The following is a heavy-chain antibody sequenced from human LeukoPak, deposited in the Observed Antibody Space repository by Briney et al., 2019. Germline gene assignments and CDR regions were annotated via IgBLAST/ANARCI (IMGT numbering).Heavy chain of an antibody. CDR1: GGTFSSYA. D-gene: IGHD6-13*01. CDR3: ARDHIAAAINWFDP. J-gene: IGHJ5*02. V-gene: IGHV1-69*04. CDR2: IIPILSIA. Sequence: SVKVSCKASGGTFSSYAISWVREAPGQGLEWMGRIIPILSIANYAQKFQGRVTITADKSTSTAYMELSSLRSEDTAVYYCARDHIAAAINWFDPWGQGTLVTVSS.